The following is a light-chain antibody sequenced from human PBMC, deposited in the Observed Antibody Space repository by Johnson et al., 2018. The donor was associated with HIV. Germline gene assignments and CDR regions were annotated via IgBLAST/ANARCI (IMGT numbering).Light chain of an antibody. CDR2: DNN. Sequence: QSVLTQPPSVSAAPGQKVTSSCSGSSSNIGNNYVSWYQQLPGRAPKLLIYDNNKRPSGIPDRFSGSKSGTSATLGITGLQTGDEADYYCGTWDSSLSAYVFGTGTKVTVL. CDR1: SSNIGNNY. J-gene: IGLJ1*01. CDR3: GTWDSSLSAYV. V-gene: IGLV1-51*01.